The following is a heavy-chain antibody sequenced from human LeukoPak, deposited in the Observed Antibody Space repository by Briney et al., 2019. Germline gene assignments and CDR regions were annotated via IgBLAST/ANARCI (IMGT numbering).Heavy chain of an antibody. J-gene: IGHJ4*02. D-gene: IGHD6-13*01. Sequence: PGGSLRLSCAASGFTFSSYAMSWVRQAPGKGLEWVSAISGSGGSTYYADSVKGRFTISRDNPKNTLYLQMNSLRVEDTALYYCAQHTGYSSSWSPFDYWGQGTLVTVSS. CDR1: GFTFSSYA. CDR3: AQHTGYSSSWSPFDY. CDR2: ISGSGGST. V-gene: IGHV3-23*01.